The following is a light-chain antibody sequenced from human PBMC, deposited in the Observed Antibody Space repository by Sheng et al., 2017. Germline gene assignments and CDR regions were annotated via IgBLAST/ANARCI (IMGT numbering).Light chain of an antibody. J-gene: IGKJ4*01. CDR1: QSVSSN. Sequence: EIVLTQSPATLSLSPGERATLSCRASQSVSSNLAWYQQKPGQAPRLLIYDASARATGVPVRFSGSGSATDFTLTISSLQSEDFAVYYCQQHNDWPFTFGGGTKVEIK. V-gene: IGKV3-15*01. CDR3: QQHNDWPFT. CDR2: DAS.